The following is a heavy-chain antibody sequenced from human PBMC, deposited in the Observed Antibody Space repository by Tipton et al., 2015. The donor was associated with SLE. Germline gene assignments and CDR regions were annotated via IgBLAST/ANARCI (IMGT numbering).Heavy chain of an antibody. V-gene: IGHV4-4*09. CDR1: GGSISSYY. J-gene: IGHJ2*01. CDR3: ARRAHWNAWYFDL. CDR2: IYTSGST. Sequence: TLSLTCTVSGGSISSYYWSWIRQPPGKGLEWIGYIYTSGSTNYNPSLKSRVTISVDTSKNQFSLKLSSVTAADTAVYYCARRAHWNAWYFDLWGRGTLVTVSS. D-gene: IGHD1-1*01.